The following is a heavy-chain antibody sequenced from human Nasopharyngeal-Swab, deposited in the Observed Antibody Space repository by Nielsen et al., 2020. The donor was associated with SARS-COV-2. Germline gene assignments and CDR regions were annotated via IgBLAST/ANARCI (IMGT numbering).Heavy chain of an antibody. Sequence: ASVKVSCKASGYTLTSYAMHWVRQAPGQRLEWMGWINAGNGNTKYSQKFQGRVTITRDTSASTAYMELSSLRSEDTAVYYCARLESGYYPDYWGQGTLVTVSS. CDR1: GYTLTSYA. D-gene: IGHD3-22*01. V-gene: IGHV1-3*01. J-gene: IGHJ4*02. CDR2: INAGNGNT. CDR3: ARLESGYYPDY.